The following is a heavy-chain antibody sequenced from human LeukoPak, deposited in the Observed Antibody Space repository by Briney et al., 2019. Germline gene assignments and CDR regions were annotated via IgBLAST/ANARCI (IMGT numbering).Heavy chain of an antibody. D-gene: IGHD5-18*01. J-gene: IGHJ6*03. CDR2: INPSGST. CDR1: GGSFSDYY. Sequence: KPSETLSLTCAVYGGSFSDYYWGWIRQPPGKGLEWIGEINPSGSTNYSPSLKSRVTISVDTSKNQFSLKLSSVAAADTAVYFCVRVGYSYVINAWSRTGLGAYPSKYYYHMDVWAKGTTVTVSS. V-gene: IGHV4-34*01. CDR3: VRVGYSYVINAWSRTGLGAYPSKYYYHMDV.